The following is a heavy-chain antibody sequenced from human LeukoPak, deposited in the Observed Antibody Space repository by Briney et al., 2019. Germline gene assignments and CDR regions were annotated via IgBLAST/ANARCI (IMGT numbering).Heavy chain of an antibody. J-gene: IGHJ4*02. CDR2: INPNSGGT. Sequence: ASVKVSCKASGYTFTGYYMHWVRQAPGQGLEWMGWINPNSGGTNYAQKFQGRVTMTRDTSISTAYMELSRLRSDDTAVYSCARVANGVDYFDYWGQGTLVTISS. V-gene: IGHV1-2*02. CDR1: GYTFTGYY. CDR3: ARVANGVDYFDY. D-gene: IGHD2-15*01.